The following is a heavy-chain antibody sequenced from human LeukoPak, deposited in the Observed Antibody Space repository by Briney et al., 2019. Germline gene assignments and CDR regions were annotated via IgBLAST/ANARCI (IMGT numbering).Heavy chain of an antibody. CDR1: GYTFTSYY. CDR2: VNPSGGST. V-gene: IGHV1-46*01. J-gene: IGHJ4*02. CDR3: ARVEGSCRGAGCYPFSFDD. Sequence: GASVKVSCKAPGYTFTSYYMHWVRQAPGQGLEWMGIVNPSGGSTGYAQKFQGRVTMTRDTSTSTVYMELSSLRSEDMAVYYCARVEGSCRGAGCYPFSFDDWGQGNLVTVSS. D-gene: IGHD2-15*01.